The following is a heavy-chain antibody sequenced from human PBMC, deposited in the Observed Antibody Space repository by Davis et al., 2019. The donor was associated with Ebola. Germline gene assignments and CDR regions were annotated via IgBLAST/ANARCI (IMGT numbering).Heavy chain of an antibody. Sequence: SETLSLTCAVSGGSISSGGYSWSWIRQPPGKGLEWIGYIYHSGSTYYNPSLKSRVTISVDTSKNQFSLKLSSVTAVDTAVYYCARGGLRYFDWLPPLGGMDVWGQGTTVTVSS. CDR1: GGSISSGGYS. V-gene: IGHV4-30-2*01. CDR2: IYHSGST. J-gene: IGHJ6*02. CDR3: ARGGLRYFDWLPPLGGMDV. D-gene: IGHD3-9*01.